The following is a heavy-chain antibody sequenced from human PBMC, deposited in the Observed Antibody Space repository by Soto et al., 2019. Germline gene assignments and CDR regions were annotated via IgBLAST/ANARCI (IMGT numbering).Heavy chain of an antibody. V-gene: IGHV1-46*01. CDR1: GYTFSNYF. J-gene: IGHJ5*02. Sequence: QVQLVQSGAEVKRPGASVKVSCKASGYTFSNYFINWVRQAPGQGLEWVGVINPKGGATTYAQKFQGRVNMNSDTSTNTIYMTLRSLTSEDTAFYYCARDEGFCSGGSCTGWFDPWGQGNLVTVSS. CDR2: INPKGGAT. D-gene: IGHD2-15*01. CDR3: ARDEGFCSGGSCTGWFDP.